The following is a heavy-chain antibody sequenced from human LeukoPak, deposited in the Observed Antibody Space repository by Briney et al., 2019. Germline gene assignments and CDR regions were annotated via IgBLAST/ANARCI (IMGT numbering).Heavy chain of an antibody. J-gene: IGHJ6*02. CDR3: ASLGATTLAYYGMDV. CDR1: GYTFTDYY. V-gene: IGHV1-2*02. CDR2: ISPTNGGT. D-gene: IGHD1-26*01. Sequence: ASVKVSCKASGYTFTDYYLHWVRQAPGQGLEWMGWISPTNGGTYYAQKFQGRVTMTRDTSITTVYMEMSRLRSDDTAVYYCASLGATTLAYYGMDVWGQGTTVTVSS.